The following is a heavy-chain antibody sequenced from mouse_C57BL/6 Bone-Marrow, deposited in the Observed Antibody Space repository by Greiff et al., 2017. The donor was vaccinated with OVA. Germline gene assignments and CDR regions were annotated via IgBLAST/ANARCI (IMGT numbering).Heavy chain of an antibody. Sequence: VQLQQSGAELVRPGASVKLSCTASGFNIKDDYMHWVKQRPEQGLEWIGWIDPENGDTEYASKFQGKATITADTSSNTAYLQLSSLTSEDTAVYCCTTGAYGTIDYWGQGTTLTVSS. J-gene: IGHJ2*01. CDR1: GFNIKDDY. V-gene: IGHV14-4*01. CDR3: TTGAYGTIDY. CDR2: IDPENGDT. D-gene: IGHD1-1*01.